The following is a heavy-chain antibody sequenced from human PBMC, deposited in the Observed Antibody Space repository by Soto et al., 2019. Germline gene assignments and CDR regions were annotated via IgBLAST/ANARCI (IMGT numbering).Heavy chain of an antibody. Sequence: QVQLQESGPGLVKPSETLSLTCTVSGGSISSYYWSWIRQPPGKGLEWIGYIYYSGRTNYNPSLKSRVTISVDTSKNQFSLKLSSVTAADTAVYYCARVWGYAFDIWGQGTMVTVSS. CDR1: GGSISSYY. J-gene: IGHJ3*02. V-gene: IGHV4-59*08. CDR2: IYYSGRT. CDR3: ARVWGYAFDI. D-gene: IGHD7-27*01.